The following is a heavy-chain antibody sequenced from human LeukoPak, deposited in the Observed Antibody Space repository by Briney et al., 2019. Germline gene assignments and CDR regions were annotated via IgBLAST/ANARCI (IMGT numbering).Heavy chain of an antibody. D-gene: IGHD5-12*01. CDR3: ARFDLDVVASAFDY. J-gene: IGHJ4*02. Sequence: GESLKISCEASGYIFTNYWIGWVRQMPGKGLEWMGIIYPGDSDTRYSPSFQGQVTISADKSISTAYVQWSSLKASDTAMYYCARFDLDVVASAFDYWGQGTLVTVSS. CDR1: GYIFTNYW. CDR2: IYPGDSDT. V-gene: IGHV5-51*01.